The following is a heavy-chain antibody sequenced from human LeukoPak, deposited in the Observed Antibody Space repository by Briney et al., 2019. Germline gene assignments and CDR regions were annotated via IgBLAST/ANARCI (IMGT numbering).Heavy chain of an antibody. D-gene: IGHD3-10*02. CDR2: IWYDGSNK. Sequence: GGSLRLSCVASGFTFSNFGMHWVRQAPGKGLEWVAVIWYDGSNKYHADSVKGRFAISRDDSKNTLYLQMNSLRVEDTAVYYCARDRSVLWFDPWGQGTLVTVSS. V-gene: IGHV3-33*01. CDR3: ARDRSVLWFDP. CDR1: GFTFSNFG. J-gene: IGHJ5*02.